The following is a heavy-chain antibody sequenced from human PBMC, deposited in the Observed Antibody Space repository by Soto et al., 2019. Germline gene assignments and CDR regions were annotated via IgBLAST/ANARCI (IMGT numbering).Heavy chain of an antibody. CDR1: GFTFSRYS. CDR2: ISSSSSYI. Sequence: VQLVESGGGLVKPGGSLRLSCAASGFTFSRYSMNWVRQAPGRGLAWVSSISSSSSYIYYADSVKGRFTISRDNAKNAHFLQMNRRRAEDTAVYYCARYSSGWHPHYFDYWGQGTLVTVSS. J-gene: IGHJ4*02. V-gene: IGHV3-21*01. D-gene: IGHD6-19*01. CDR3: ARYSSGWHPHYFDY.